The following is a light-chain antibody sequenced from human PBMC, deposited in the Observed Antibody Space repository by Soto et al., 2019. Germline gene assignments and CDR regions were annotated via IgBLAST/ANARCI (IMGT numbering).Light chain of an antibody. J-gene: IGKJ1*01. CDR2: DAS. CDR3: LQYSSHTWT. V-gene: IGKV1-5*01. CDR1: RSISDW. Sequence: DIQMTQSPSTLSPSVGDRVTITCRASRSISDWLAWYQQKPGKAPKLLIFDASSLKSGVPSRFSSSGSGTKFTLTISALQPDDGATYYCLQYSSHTWTFGQGTKVEIK.